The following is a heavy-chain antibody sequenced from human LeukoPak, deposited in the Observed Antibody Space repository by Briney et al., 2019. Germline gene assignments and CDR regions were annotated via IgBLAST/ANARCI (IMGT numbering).Heavy chain of an antibody. J-gene: IGHJ6*02. Sequence: GASVKVSCKVSGYTLTELSMHWVRQAPGKGLEWMGGFDPEDGETIYAQKFQGRVTMTEDTSTDTAYMELSSLRSEDTAVYYCATAPHDSSSSTPYYYYGMDVWGQGTTVTVSS. CDR2: FDPEDGET. D-gene: IGHD6-6*01. CDR3: ATAPHDSSSSTPYYYYGMDV. V-gene: IGHV1-24*01. CDR1: GYTLTELS.